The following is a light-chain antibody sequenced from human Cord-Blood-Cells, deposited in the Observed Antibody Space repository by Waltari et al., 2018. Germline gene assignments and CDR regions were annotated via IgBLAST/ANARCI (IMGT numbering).Light chain of an antibody. CDR1: QSVSISY. J-gene: IGKJ4*01. CDR3: QQYGSSPALT. V-gene: IGKV3-20*01. Sequence: EIVLTQSPGTLSLSPGERATLSCRASQSVSISYLAWYQQKPAQAPRLLIYGATSRATGIPDRFSGSGSWTDFTLTISRREPADFAVYYCQQYGSSPALTFGGGTKVEIK. CDR2: GAT.